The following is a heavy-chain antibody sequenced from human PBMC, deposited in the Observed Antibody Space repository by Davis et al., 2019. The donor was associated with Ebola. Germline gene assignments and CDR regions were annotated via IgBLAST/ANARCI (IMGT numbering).Heavy chain of an antibody. Sequence: GESLKISCAASGFTFSDYYMSWIRQAPGKGLEWVSYISSSSSYTNYADSVKGRFTISRDNAKNSLYLQMNSLRAEDTAVYYCARVFGVRWGFDYWGQGTLVTVSS. CDR3: ARVFGVRWGFDY. D-gene: IGHD4-23*01. CDR2: ISSSSSYT. V-gene: IGHV3-11*06. CDR1: GFTFSDYY. J-gene: IGHJ4*02.